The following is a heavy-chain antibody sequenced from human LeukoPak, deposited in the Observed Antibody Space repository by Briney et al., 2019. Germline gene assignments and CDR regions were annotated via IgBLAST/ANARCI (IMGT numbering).Heavy chain of an antibody. CDR1: GGSFSGYY. J-gene: IGHJ4*02. Sequence: PSETLSLTCAVYGGSFSGYYWSWIRQPPGKGLEWIGEINHSGSTNYNPSLKSRVTMSVDTSKNQFSLKLSSVTAADTAVHYCARCHIVYYYENSALLLRGYFDDWGQGTLVTVSS. D-gene: IGHD3-22*01. CDR3: ARCHIVYYYENSALLLRGYFDD. CDR2: INHSGST. V-gene: IGHV4-34*01.